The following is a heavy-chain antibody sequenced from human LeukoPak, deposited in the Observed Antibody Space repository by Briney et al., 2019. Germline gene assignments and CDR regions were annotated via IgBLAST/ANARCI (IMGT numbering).Heavy chain of an antibody. J-gene: IGHJ6*03. CDR2: IQNDGSNE. V-gene: IGHV3-30*02. Sequence: PGGSLRLSCAASGFTFSSYGMHWVGQAPGKGLEWVAYIQNDGSNEQYADSVKGRFSISRDSSKNILYLQMNSLRAEDTAVYYCAKDRCSNGIGCYYYYMDVWGKGTTVTISS. D-gene: IGHD2-8*01. CDR3: AKDRCSNGIGCYYYYMDV. CDR1: GFTFSSYG.